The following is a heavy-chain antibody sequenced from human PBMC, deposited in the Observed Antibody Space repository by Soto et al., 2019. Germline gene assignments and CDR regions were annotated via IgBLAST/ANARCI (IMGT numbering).Heavy chain of an antibody. J-gene: IGHJ5*02. CDR2: INHSGST. D-gene: IGHD3-3*01. CDR1: GGSFSGYY. CDR3: ARTRAIFGGRLQRHDYNWFDP. V-gene: IGHV4-34*01. Sequence: SETLSLTCAVYGGSFSGYYWSWIRQPPGKGLEWIGEINHSGSTNYNPSLKSRVTISVDTSKNQFSLKLSSVTAADTAVYYCARTRAIFGGRLQRHDYNWFDPWGQGTLVTVSS.